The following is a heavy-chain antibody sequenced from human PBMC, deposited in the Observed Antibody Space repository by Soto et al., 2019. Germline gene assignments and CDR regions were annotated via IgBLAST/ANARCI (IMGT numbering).Heavy chain of an antibody. V-gene: IGHV4-34*01. CDR1: GGSFSGYY. Sequence: SETLSLTCAVYGGSFSGYYWSWIRQPPGKGLEWIGEINHSGSTNYNPSLQSRVTISVDTSKNQFSLKVSSVTAADTALYYCARGPDSSGYYYYYGMEVWGQGTTVT. J-gene: IGHJ6*02. CDR2: INHSGST. CDR3: ARGPDSSGYYYYYGMEV. D-gene: IGHD3-22*01.